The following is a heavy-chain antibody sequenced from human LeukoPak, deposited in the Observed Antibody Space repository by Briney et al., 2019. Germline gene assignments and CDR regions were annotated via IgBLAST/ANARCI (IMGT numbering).Heavy chain of an antibody. CDR2: IRYDGSNK. Sequence: PGGSLRLSCAASGFTFSSYGMHWVRQAPGKGLEWVAFIRYDGSNKYYADSVKGRFTISRDNSKNTLYLQMNSLRAEDTAVYYCARAGIAAAGTDAFDIWGQGTMVTVSS. CDR1: GFTFSSYG. J-gene: IGHJ3*02. V-gene: IGHV3-30*02. CDR3: ARAGIAAAGTDAFDI. D-gene: IGHD6-13*01.